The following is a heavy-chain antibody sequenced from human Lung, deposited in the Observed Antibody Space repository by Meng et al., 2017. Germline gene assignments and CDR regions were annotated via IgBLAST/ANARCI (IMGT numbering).Heavy chain of an antibody. Sequence: LVKSGAGWKKPGASVKVSCEASGYTLSSDGFSWVRQAPGQGLEWLGWINTYNGKTDYAQKFQGRITMTTDTFTSTAYMELRNLRSDDTAVYYCATRGNPYLNCWGQGTLVTVSS. J-gene: IGHJ4*02. V-gene: IGHV1-18*01. CDR2: INTYNGKT. CDR1: GYTLSSDG. CDR3: ATRGNPYLNC.